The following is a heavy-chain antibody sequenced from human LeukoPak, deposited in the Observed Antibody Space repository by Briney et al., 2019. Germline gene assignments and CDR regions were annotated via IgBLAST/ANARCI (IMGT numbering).Heavy chain of an antibody. CDR1: GYTFTSYY. Sequence: GASVKVSCTASGYTFTSYYMHWVRQAPGQGLEWMGIINPSGGSTSYAQKFQGRVTMTRDMSTSTVYMELSSLRSEDTAVYYCARGTHITMIVVPHADYWGQGTLVTVSS. CDR2: INPSGGST. D-gene: IGHD3-22*01. V-gene: IGHV1-46*01. CDR3: ARGTHITMIVVPHADY. J-gene: IGHJ4*02.